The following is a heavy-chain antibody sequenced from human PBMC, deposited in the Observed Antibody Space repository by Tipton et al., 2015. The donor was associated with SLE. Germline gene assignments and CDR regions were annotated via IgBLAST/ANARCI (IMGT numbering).Heavy chain of an antibody. J-gene: IGHJ4*02. V-gene: IGHV3-9*01. CDR3: AKGMYASSWYLMDY. Sequence: SLRLSCAASGFTFDDYAMYWVRQAPGKGLEWVSGISWNSGSIGYADSVKGRFTISRDNAKISLYLQMNSLRAEDTALYYCAKGMYASSWYLMDYWGQGTLVTVSS. D-gene: IGHD6-13*01. CDR1: GFTFDDYA. CDR2: ISWNSGSI.